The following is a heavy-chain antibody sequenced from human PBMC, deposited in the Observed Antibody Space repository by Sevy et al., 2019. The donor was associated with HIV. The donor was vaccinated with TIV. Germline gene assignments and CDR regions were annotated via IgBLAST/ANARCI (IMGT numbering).Heavy chain of an antibody. D-gene: IGHD3-10*01. Sequence: GESLKISCAASGFTFSYYTMNWVRQAPGKGLEWVSYISRGSSYISYTDSVKGRFTISRDNAKNSLYLQMNSLRPEDTAMYFCARDRDYYGSGTFDAWGQGTTVTVSS. J-gene: IGHJ6*02. CDR2: ISRGSSYI. CDR1: GFTFSYYT. V-gene: IGHV3-21*06. CDR3: ARDRDYYGSGTFDA.